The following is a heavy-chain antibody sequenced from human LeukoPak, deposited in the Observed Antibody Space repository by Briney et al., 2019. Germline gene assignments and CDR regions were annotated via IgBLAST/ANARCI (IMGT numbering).Heavy chain of an antibody. Sequence: SGGSLRLSCAASGFTSSTYSMYWVRQAPGKGLEWVSSIGSSGTYIYYADSVKGRFTISRDNAKNSLYQHMSSLSPEDTAVYYCARVTSNGRNYYYYPMDVWGQGTTVTVSS. D-gene: IGHD6-19*01. CDR2: IGSSGTYI. CDR1: GFTSSTYS. CDR3: ARVTSNGRNYYYYPMDV. V-gene: IGHV3-21*01. J-gene: IGHJ6*02.